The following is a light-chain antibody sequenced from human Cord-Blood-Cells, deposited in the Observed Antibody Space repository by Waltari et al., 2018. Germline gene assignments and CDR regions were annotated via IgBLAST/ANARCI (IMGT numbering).Light chain of an antibody. Sequence: SALTPPASVSGSPGQSITISCTGSSSDVGGYNYVPWYQHHPGKSPKLMLYDVSNRPSGVSNRFSGSKSDNTASLTISGLQAEDEAEYYCSSYTSSSTLVFGTGTKVTVL. CDR1: SSDVGGYNY. CDR3: SSYTSSSTLV. J-gene: IGLJ1*01. V-gene: IGLV2-14*03. CDR2: DVS.